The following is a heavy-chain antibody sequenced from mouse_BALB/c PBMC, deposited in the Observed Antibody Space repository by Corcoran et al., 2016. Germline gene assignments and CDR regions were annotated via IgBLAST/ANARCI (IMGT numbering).Heavy chain of an antibody. CDR3: ARGAMPNYAMDY. D-gene: IGHD3-1*01. CDR1: GFNIKDYY. J-gene: IGHJ4*01. Sequence: EVQLQQSGAELVRPGALVKLSCKASGFNIKDYYMHWVKQRPEQGLEWIGWIDPENGNTIYDPKFQGKASITADTSSNTAYLQLSSLTSEDTAVDYCARGAMPNYAMDYWGQGTSVTVSS. V-gene: IGHV14-1*02. CDR2: IDPENGNT.